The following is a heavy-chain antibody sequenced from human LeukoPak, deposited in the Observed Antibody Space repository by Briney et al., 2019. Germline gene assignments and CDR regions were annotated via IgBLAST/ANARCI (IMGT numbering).Heavy chain of an antibody. CDR3: AKGSHFAN. Sequence: SGGSLRLSCAASGLTFSDSAMSWVRQAPGKGLEWVSTISRTTGTTYYADSVKGRFTISRDNSKSTVSLQVNSLRAEDTAVYYCAKGSHFANCGQGTLVTVSS. CDR2: ISRTTGTT. V-gene: IGHV3-23*01. CDR1: GLTFSDSA. J-gene: IGHJ4*02.